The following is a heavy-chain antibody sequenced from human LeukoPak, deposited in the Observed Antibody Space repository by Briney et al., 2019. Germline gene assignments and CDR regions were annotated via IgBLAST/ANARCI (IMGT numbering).Heavy chain of an antibody. J-gene: IGHJ5*02. Sequence: GESLKISCKGSGYSFTSYWIGWVRQMPGKGLEWMGIIYPGDSDTRYSPSFQGQVTISADKSISTPYLQWSSLKASDTAMYYCARHPNPALPAGNWFDPWGQGTLVTVSS. CDR2: IYPGDSDT. V-gene: IGHV5-51*01. D-gene: IGHD2-2*01. CDR3: ARHPNPALPAGNWFDP. CDR1: GYSFTSYW.